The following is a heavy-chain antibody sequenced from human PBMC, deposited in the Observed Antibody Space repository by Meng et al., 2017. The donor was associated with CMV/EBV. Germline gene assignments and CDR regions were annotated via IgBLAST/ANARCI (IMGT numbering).Heavy chain of an antibody. V-gene: IGHV3-30*02. CDR2: IRYDGSNK. CDR1: GFTFSSYG. CDR3: ARDRCSSIICHVDY. J-gene: IGHJ4*02. D-gene: IGHD2-2*01. Sequence: ACGFTFSSYGMHWVRQAPGKGLEWVAFIRYDGSNKYYADSVKGRFTISRDKSKNTLYLQMNSLRAEDTAVYYCARDRCSSIICHVDYWGQGTLVTVSS.